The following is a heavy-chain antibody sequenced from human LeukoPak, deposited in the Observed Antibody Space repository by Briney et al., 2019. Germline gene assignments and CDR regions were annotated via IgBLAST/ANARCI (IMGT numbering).Heavy chain of an antibody. J-gene: IGHJ4*02. CDR2: ISAYNGNT. D-gene: IGHD1-7*01. CDR3: ARDNRITGTPTFDY. Sequence: ASVKVSCKASGYTFTSYGISWVRQAPGQGLEWMGWISAYNGNTNYAQKLQGRVTMTTDTSTSTAYMELRSLRSDDTAVCYCARDNRITGTPTFDYWGQGTLVTVSS. V-gene: IGHV1-18*01. CDR1: GYTFTSYG.